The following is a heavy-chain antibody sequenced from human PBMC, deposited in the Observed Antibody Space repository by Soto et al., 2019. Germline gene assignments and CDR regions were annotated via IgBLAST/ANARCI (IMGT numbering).Heavy chain of an antibody. CDR3: ARLERSADY. V-gene: IGHV1-69*04. J-gene: IGHJ4*02. Sequence: QVQLVQSGPEVKKPGSTVRVACKTSGGSLSSNSLSWVRQAPGQGLEWMGRFIPVVGVVNYAQKFKGRVTIRADTGTNTAYMELNSLRSDDTAVYYCARLERSADYWGQGTLVTVSS. CDR1: GGSLSSNS. CDR2: FIPVVGVV. D-gene: IGHD1-1*01.